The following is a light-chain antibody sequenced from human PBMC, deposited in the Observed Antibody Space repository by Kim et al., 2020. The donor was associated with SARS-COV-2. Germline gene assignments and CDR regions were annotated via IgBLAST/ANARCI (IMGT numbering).Light chain of an antibody. CDR3: QHYSRFPYT. CDR1: ETIDTY. Sequence: SASMGDRVTITCRASETIDTYLAWYQQKPGRAPRLLIYLASNLENGVPSRFSGTGSGTEFSLSITSLQPDDFATYYCQHYSRFPYTFGQGTKLEI. CDR2: LAS. J-gene: IGKJ2*01. V-gene: IGKV1-5*03.